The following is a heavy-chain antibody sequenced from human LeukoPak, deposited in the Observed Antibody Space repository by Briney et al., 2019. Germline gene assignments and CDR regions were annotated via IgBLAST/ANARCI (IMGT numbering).Heavy chain of an antibody. CDR2: IYPNSGAT. CDR3: GTLLSNGPFDY. J-gene: IGHJ4*02. Sequence: ASVKVSCMASGYTFTGYYMHWVRQAPGQGLEWMGYIYPNSGATKYAQKFQGRVTMTRDTSISTAYMELSGLGSDDTAVYYCGTLLSNGPFDYWGQGSLVTVSS. CDR1: GYTFTGYY. V-gene: IGHV1-2*02.